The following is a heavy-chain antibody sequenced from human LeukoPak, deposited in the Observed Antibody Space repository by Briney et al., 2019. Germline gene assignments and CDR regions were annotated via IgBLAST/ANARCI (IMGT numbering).Heavy chain of an antibody. J-gene: IGHJ6*03. V-gene: IGHV4-59*01. D-gene: IGHD5-18*01. Sequence: SETLSLTCTVSGGSISSYYWSWIRQPPGKGLEWIGYIYYSGRTNYNPSLKSRVTISVDTSKNQFSLKLSSVTAADTAVHYCARDGYSYGHEYYMDVWRKGTTVTISS. CDR2: IYYSGRT. CDR1: GGSISSYY. CDR3: ARDGYSYGHEYYMDV.